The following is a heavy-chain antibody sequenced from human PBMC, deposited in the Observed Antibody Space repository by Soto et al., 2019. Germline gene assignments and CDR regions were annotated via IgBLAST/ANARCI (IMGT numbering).Heavy chain of an antibody. CDR3: ARHLGGYYGPFDP. J-gene: IGHJ5*02. Sequence: ASVKVSCKASGYTSISYSMHWVRQAPGQRLEWMGWINVGNGNTKYSQNFQGRVTINQDTSASTAYMELSSVTAADTTVYYCARHLGGYYGPFDPWGQGTLVTVSS. CDR2: INVGNGNT. CDR1: GYTSISYS. D-gene: IGHD3-10*01. V-gene: IGHV1-3*01.